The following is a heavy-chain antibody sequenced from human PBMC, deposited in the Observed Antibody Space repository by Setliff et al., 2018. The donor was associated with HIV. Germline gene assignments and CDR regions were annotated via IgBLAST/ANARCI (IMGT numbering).Heavy chain of an antibody. J-gene: IGHJ4*02. D-gene: IGHD1-7*01. V-gene: IGHV4-61*05. CDR2: IYTSGST. CDR3: ARHGTWNSQRFHFDY. Sequence: SETLSLTCSVSGGSISSSSYYWGWIRQPPGKGLEWIGNIYTSGSTNHNPSLESRVTISVDKSKNQFSLKLNSVTAADTAVYYCARHGTWNSQRFHFDYWGQGTPVTVSS. CDR1: GGSISSSSYY.